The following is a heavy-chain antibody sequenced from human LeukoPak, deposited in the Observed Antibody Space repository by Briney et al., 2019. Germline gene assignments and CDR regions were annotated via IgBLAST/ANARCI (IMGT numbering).Heavy chain of an antibody. CDR1: GFTFSSSA. D-gene: IGHD3-10*01. CDR3: AAALRGRLYYLDV. Sequence: ASVKVSCKTSGFTFSSSAVQWVRQARGQRLEWIGWIVVGSGNTSYAQTFQERVTITRDMSTSTAYMELSSLRSEDTAVYYCAAALRGRLYYLDVWGKGTKVTVSS. CDR2: IVVGSGNT. J-gene: IGHJ6*03. V-gene: IGHV1-58*01.